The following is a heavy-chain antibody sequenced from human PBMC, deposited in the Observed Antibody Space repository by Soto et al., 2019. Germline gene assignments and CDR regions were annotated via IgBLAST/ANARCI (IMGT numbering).Heavy chain of an antibody. Sequence: SVKVSCKASGGTFSSYAISWVRQAPGQGLERMGGIIPIFGTANYAQKFQGRVTITADESTSTAYMELSSLRSEDTAVYYCARARGGYCTNCWLDPWGQGTLVTVSS. V-gene: IGHV1-69*13. CDR2: IIPIFGTA. D-gene: IGHD2-8*01. CDR3: ARARGGYCTNCWLDP. J-gene: IGHJ5*02. CDR1: GGTFSSYA.